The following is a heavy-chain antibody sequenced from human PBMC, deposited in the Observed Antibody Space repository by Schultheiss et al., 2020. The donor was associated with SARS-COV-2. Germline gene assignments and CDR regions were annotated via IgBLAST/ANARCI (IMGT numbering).Heavy chain of an antibody. CDR1: GGSISSSSYY. CDR2: IYYSGST. J-gene: IGHJ6*02. Sequence: SETLSLTCTVSGGSISSSSYYWSWIRQHPGKGLEWIGYIYYSGSTYYNPSLKSRVTISLDTSKNQFSLKLSSVTAADTAVYYCARRAQLGYYDILTGYHSGYYYGMDVWGQGTTVTVSS. D-gene: IGHD3-9*01. V-gene: IGHV4-31*03. CDR3: ARRAQLGYYDILTGYHSGYYYGMDV.